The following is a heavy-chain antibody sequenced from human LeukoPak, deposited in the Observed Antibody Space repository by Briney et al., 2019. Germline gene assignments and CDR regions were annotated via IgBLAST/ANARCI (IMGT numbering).Heavy chain of an antibody. CDR3: ARDHKRYYYDSSAYMDV. CDR1: GFTFSNYW. CDR2: IKQDGSDK. D-gene: IGHD3-22*01. J-gene: IGHJ6*03. V-gene: IGHV3-7*01. Sequence: GGSLTLSCAASGFTFSNYWMSWVRQAPGKGLEWVANIKQDGSDKYYVDSVKGRFTIFRDNAKNSLLLQMNSLRAEDTAVYYCARDHKRYYYDSSAYMDVWGKGTTVTISS.